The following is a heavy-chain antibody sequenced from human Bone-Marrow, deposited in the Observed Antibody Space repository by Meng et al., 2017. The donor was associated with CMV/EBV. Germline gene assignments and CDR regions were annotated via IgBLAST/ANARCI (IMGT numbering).Heavy chain of an antibody. D-gene: IGHD2-21*01. V-gene: IGHV3-7*03. CDR1: RFTFSTYW. Sequence: GESLKISCAASRFTFSTYWMTWVRQAPGKGLEWVANIKEDGSERNYVDSVKGRYIISRDNAKNSLYLQMNSLRAEDTAVYYCAKCSVWGFPWGMDVWGQGTTVNVSS. J-gene: IGHJ6*01. CDR3: AKCSVWGFPWGMDV. CDR2: IKEDGSER.